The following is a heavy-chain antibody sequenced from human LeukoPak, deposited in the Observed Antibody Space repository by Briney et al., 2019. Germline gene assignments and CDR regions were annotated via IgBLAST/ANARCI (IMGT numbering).Heavy chain of an antibody. J-gene: IGHJ4*02. CDR3: ARGYFDWPL. CDR1: GGSISSYY. V-gene: IGHV4-59*01. Sequence: SETLSLTCTVSGGSISSYYWSWIRQPPGKGLEWIGYIYYSGSTNYNPSLKSRVTISVDTSKNQFSLKLSSVAAADTAVYYCARGYFDWPLWGQGTLVTVSS. D-gene: IGHD3-9*01. CDR2: IYYSGST.